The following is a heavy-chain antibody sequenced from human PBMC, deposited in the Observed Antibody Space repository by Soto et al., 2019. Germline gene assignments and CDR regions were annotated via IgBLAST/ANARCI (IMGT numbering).Heavy chain of an antibody. V-gene: IGHV4-59*01. D-gene: IGHD4-4*01. CDR3: ESYSGAFYFDS. J-gene: IGHJ4*02. Sequence: PSETLSLTCSVSGRSMSSNYWSWIRQSPDKGLEWLGYVFYGGTDYNPSLEGRVSMSVETPKSQFSLKLTSVNAADTAVYYCESYSGAFYFDSWGQGIQVTVSS. CDR1: GRSMSSNY. CDR2: VFYGGT.